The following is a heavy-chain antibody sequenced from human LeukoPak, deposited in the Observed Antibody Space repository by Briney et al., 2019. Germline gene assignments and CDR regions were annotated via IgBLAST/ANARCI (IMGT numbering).Heavy chain of an antibody. CDR2: IYSGDHT. V-gene: IGHV3-53*04. CDR3: AKDPHASSAYYYDRLGY. Sequence: GGSLRLSCAPSGFSVGTNYMSWVRQAPGKGLEWVSVIYSGDHTYYADSVKGRFTIARHMSENTLSLQMNSLRPDDTAVYYCAKDPHASSAYYYDRLGYWGQGTLVTVSS. CDR1: GFSVGTNY. D-gene: IGHD3-22*01. J-gene: IGHJ4*02.